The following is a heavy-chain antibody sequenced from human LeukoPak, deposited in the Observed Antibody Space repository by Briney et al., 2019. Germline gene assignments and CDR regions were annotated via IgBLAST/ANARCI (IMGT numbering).Heavy chain of an antibody. Sequence: PGGSLRLSCAAFSVYWMTWVRQAPGKGLEWVANIKQDGSEKYYVDSVKGRFTISRDNAKNSLFLQMNSLRAEDTAVYYCARINSGRHLGDAFDIWGQGTTVTVSS. CDR3: ARINSGRHLGDAFDI. CDR1: SVYW. D-gene: IGHD1-26*01. V-gene: IGHV3-7*01. J-gene: IGHJ3*02. CDR2: IKQDGSEK.